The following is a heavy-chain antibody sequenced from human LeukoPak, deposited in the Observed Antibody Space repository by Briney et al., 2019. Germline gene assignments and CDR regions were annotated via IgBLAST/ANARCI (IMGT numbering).Heavy chain of an antibody. CDR2: INPNTDYT. D-gene: IGHD3-22*01. CDR1: GYTFTGYY. V-gene: IGHV1-2*02. J-gene: IGHJ4*02. Sequence: ASVKVSCKASGYTFTGYYIHWVRQAPGQGLGWMGYINPNTDYTNYAQNFQDRVTMTRDTSISTAFMELSSLRSDDTAVYCAREEANTRIHFDYWGQGTLVTVSS. CDR3: AREEANTRIHFDY.